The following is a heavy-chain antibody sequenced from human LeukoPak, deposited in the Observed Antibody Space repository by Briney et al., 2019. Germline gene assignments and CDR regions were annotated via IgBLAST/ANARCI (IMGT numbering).Heavy chain of an antibody. V-gene: IGHV4-31*03. J-gene: IGHJ4*02. Sequence: SETLSLPCTVSGGSISSGHYSWSWIRQHPGKGLEWIGYIYYSGSTYYNPSLKSRVTISVDTSKNQFSLKLNSVTAADTAVYYCARDRTGDRTYVYYWGQRSLVTVSS. D-gene: IGHD7-27*01. CDR2: IYYSGST. CDR1: GGSISSGHYS. CDR3: ARDRTGDRTYVYY.